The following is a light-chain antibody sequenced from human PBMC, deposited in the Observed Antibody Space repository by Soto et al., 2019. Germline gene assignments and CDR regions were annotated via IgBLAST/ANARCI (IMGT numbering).Light chain of an antibody. CDR1: QSVSSSY. CDR2: GAS. CDR3: QQYATSPPT. V-gene: IGKV3-20*01. J-gene: IGKJ4*01. Sequence: EIVLTQSPGTLSLSPGERATLSCRASQSVSSSYLAWYQQKPGQAPGLLIYGASNRASGIPDRFSGSGSGTDFTLTIGRLEPEDFAVYHCQQYATSPPTFGGGTKVEI.